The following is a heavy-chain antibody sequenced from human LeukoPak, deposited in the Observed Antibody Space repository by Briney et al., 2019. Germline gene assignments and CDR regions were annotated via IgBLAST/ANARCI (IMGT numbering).Heavy chain of an antibody. CDR2: IKQDGSEK. Sequence: GGSLRLSCAASGFTFSSYWMSWVRQAPGKGLEWVANIKQDGSEKYYVDSVKGRFTISRDNAKNSLYLQMNSLRAEDTAVYYCAGGYYYDSKLNWFDPWGQGTLVTVSS. CDR3: AGGYYYDSKLNWFDP. J-gene: IGHJ5*02. CDR1: GFTFSSYW. V-gene: IGHV3-7*04. D-gene: IGHD3-22*01.